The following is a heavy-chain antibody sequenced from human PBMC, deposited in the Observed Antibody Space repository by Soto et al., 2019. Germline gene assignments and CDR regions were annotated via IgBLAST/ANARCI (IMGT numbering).Heavy chain of an antibody. CDR3: ASGVIAAAGNYYYYGMDV. D-gene: IGHD6-13*01. Sequence: SVKVSCKASGGTFSSYAISWVRQAPGQGLEWMGGIIPIFGTANYAQKFQGRVTITADESTSTAYMELSSLRSEDTAVYYCASGVIAAAGNYYYYGMDVWGQGTTVPVSS. J-gene: IGHJ6*02. CDR1: GGTFSSYA. CDR2: IIPIFGTA. V-gene: IGHV1-69*13.